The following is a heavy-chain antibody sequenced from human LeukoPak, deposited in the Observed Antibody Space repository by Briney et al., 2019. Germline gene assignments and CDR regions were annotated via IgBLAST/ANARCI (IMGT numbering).Heavy chain of an antibody. V-gene: IGHV3-7*01. D-gene: IGHD1-1*01. J-gene: IGHJ4*02. CDR1: GFIFSTYW. Sequence: GGSLRLSCAASGFIFSTYWMSWVRQAPGKGLEWVANINEDGSEKYYVDSVKGRFTIYRDNAKISVYLQMNSPRAEVTAVYYSARGGQIGTVDYWGQGALVTVSS. CDR3: ARGGQIGTVDY. CDR2: INEDGSEK.